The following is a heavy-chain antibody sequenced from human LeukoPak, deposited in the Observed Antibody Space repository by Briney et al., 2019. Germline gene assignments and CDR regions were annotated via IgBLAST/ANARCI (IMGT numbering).Heavy chain of an antibody. D-gene: IGHD6-13*01. CDR1: GFTFSSYG. CDR3: AKHRDRSSFWSYYFDY. CDR2: IRYDGSNK. J-gene: IGHJ4*02. Sequence: QTGGSLRLSCAASGFTFSSYGMHWVRQAPGKGLEWVAFIRYDGSNKYYADSVKGRFTISRDNSKNTLYLQMNSLRAEDTAVYYCAKHRDRSSFWSYYFDYWGQGTLVTVSS. V-gene: IGHV3-30*02.